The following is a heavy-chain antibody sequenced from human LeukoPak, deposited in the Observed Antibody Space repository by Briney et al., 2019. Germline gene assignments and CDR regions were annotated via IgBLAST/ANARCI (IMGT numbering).Heavy chain of an antibody. CDR3: AKGGYDYVWGSYHY. J-gene: IGHJ4*02. V-gene: IGHV3-30*02. Sequence: GGSLRLSCAASGFTFSSYGMHWVRQAPGKGLEWVAFIRYDGSNKYYADSVKGRFTISRDNSKNTLYLQMNSLRAEDTAVYYCAKGGYDYVWGSYHYWGQGTLVTVSS. CDR2: IRYDGSNK. CDR1: GFTFSSYG. D-gene: IGHD3-16*02.